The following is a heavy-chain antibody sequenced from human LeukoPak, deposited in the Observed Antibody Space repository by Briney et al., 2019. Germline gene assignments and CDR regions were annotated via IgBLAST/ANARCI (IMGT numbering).Heavy chain of an antibody. D-gene: IGHD3-10*01. CDR1: GGSISSYY. Sequence: SETLSLTCTVSGGSISSYYWSWIRQPPGKGLEWIGYIYYSGSTNYNPSLKSRVTISVDTSKNQFSLKLSSLTAADTAVYYCARVWPLWFAQLFTGYFDYCGQGNLVTASS. CDR2: IYYSGST. V-gene: IGHV4-59*01. J-gene: IGHJ4*02. CDR3: ARVWPLWFAQLFTGYFDY.